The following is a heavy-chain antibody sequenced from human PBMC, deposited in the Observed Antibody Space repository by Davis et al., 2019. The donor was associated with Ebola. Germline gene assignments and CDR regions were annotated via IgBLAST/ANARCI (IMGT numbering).Heavy chain of an antibody. CDR2: IYYSGRT. D-gene: IGHD6-19*01. V-gene: IGHV4-59*01. CDR3: ASYKSRSSGWYDY. CDR1: GGPISSDY. J-gene: IGHJ4*02. Sequence: PSETLSLTCTVSGGPISSDYWSWIRQHPGKGLEWIGYIYYSGRTNYNPSLKSRVTISVDTSKNQFSLKLSSVTAADTAVYYCASYKSRSSGWYDYWGQGTLVTVSS.